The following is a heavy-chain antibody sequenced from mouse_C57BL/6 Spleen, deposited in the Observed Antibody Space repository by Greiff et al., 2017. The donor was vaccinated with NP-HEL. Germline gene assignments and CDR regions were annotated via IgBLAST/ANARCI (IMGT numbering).Heavy chain of an antibody. CDR1: GFNIKDDY. CDR2: IDPENGDT. J-gene: IGHJ2*01. V-gene: IGHV14-4*01. CDR3: TTGLITTVVATDY. D-gene: IGHD1-1*01. Sequence: VQLQQSGAELVRPGASVKLSCTASGFNIKDDYMHWVKQRPEQGLEWIGWIDPENGDTEYASKFQGKATITADTSSNTAYLQLSSLTSEDTAVYYCTTGLITTVVATDYWGQGTTLTVSS.